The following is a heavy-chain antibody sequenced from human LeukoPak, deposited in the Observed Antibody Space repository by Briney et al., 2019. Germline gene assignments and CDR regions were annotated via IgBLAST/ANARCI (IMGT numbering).Heavy chain of an antibody. D-gene: IGHD3-10*01. V-gene: IGHV4-59*01. CDR2: IYFSGST. CDR3: ARVGFDDDL. CDR1: GGSISSYY. J-gene: IGHJ2*01. Sequence: SETLSLTCTVSGGSISSYYWSWIRQPPGKGLEWIGYIYFSGSTNYNPSLKSRVTISVDTSKNQFSLKLSSVTAADTAVYYCARVGFDDDLWGRGTLVTVSS.